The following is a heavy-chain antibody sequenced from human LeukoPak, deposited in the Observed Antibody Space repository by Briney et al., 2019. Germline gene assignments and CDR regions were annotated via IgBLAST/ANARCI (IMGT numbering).Heavy chain of an antibody. CDR3: ARDHLSRFDY. Sequence: PGGSLRLSCAASGFTFSGYWMTSVRQAPGKGLEWVANIKQDGSEKYYVDSVKGRFTISRDNAKNSLYLQMNSLRAEDTAVYYCARDHLSRFDYWGQGTLVTVSS. CDR1: GFTFSGYW. D-gene: IGHD3-3*02. V-gene: IGHV3-7*01. CDR2: IKQDGSEK. J-gene: IGHJ4*02.